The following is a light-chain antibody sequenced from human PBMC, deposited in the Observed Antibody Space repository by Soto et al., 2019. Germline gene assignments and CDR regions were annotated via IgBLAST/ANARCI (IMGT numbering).Light chain of an antibody. J-gene: IGKJ1*01. CDR2: AAS. CDR3: QQSYTSWWT. V-gene: IGKV1-39*01. CDR1: QSISTH. Sequence: DILMTQSPSSLSPSVGDRVSITCRASQSISTHLSWYQQKPGKAPKLLIYAASSLQSWVPSRFTGSGSGTDFTLTISSLQPEDFATYYCQQSYTSWWTFGQGTKVDIK.